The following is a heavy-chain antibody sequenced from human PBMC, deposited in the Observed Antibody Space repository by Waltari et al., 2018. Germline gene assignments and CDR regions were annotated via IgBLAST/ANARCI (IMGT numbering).Heavy chain of an antibody. V-gene: IGHV4-4*02. J-gene: IGHJ4*02. Sequence: QVQLQESGPGLVKPSGTLSLTCAVPGGSISSSNWWSWVRKPPGKGLEWIGEIYHSGSTNYNPSLKSRVTISVDKSKNQFSLKLSSVTAADTAVYYCARSRGSAAAGLFDYWGQGTLVTVSS. CDR1: GGSISSSNW. CDR2: IYHSGST. CDR3: ARSRGSAAAGLFDY. D-gene: IGHD6-13*01.